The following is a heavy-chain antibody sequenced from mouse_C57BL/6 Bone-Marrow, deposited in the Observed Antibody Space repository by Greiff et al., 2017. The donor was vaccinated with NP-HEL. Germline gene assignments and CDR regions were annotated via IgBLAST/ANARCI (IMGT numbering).Heavy chain of an antibody. J-gene: IGHJ4*01. V-gene: IGHV1-81*01. CDR3: ARRLPDMDY. CDR2: IYPRSGNT. CDR1: GYTFTSYG. D-gene: IGHD2-2*01. Sequence: VQLQQSGAELARPGASVKLSCKASGYTFTSYGISWVKQRTGQGLEWIGEIYPRSGNTYYNEKFKGKATLTADKSSSTAYMELRSLTSEDSAVYFCARRLPDMDYWGQGTSVTVSS.